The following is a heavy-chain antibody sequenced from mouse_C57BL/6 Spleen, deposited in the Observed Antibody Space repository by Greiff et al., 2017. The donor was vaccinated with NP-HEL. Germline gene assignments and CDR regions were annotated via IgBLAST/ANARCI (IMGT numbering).Heavy chain of an antibody. Sequence: QVQLKQPGAELVKPGASVKLSCKASGYTFTSYWMQWVKQRPGQGLEWIGEIDPSDSYTNYNQKFKGKATLTVDTSSSTAYMQLSSLTSEDSAVYYCLFITTVADYWGQGTTLTVSS. J-gene: IGHJ2*01. CDR3: LFITTVADY. CDR2: IDPSDSYT. CDR1: GYTFTSYW. V-gene: IGHV1-50*01. D-gene: IGHD1-1*01.